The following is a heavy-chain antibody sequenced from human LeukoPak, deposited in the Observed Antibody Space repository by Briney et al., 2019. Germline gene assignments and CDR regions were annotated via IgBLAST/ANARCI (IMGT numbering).Heavy chain of an antibody. CDR1: GDSISSYY. D-gene: IGHD3-10*01. CDR3: ARHDTRGGAYDI. V-gene: IGHV4-59*08. Sequence: PSETLSLTCTVSGDSISSYYWSWIRQPPGRGLEWIGYIHYRGDTNYNPSLKSRVTISMDTSKKQFSLKLSSVTAADTAVYHCARHDTRGGAYDIWGRGTMVTVSS. CDR2: IHYRGDT. J-gene: IGHJ3*02.